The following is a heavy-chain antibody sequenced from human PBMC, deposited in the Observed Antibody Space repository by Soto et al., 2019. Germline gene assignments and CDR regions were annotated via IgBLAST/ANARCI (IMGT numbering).Heavy chain of an antibody. CDR1: GFRFSIYS. J-gene: IGHJ4*02. V-gene: IGHV3-48*02. D-gene: IGHD6-19*01. Sequence: EVQLVESGGTLVQPGGSLRLSCAASGFRFSIYSMNWVRQAPGKGLEWSAYITSDTKTIKYADSVKGRFTISRDNDNNLVYLYINSLRDEDTAVYYCARSVEGHFDYWGQGTVVTVSA. CDR2: ITSDTKTI. CDR3: ARSVEGHFDY.